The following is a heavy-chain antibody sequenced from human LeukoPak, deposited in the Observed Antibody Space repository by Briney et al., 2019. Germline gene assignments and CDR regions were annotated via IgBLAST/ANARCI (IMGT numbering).Heavy chain of an antibody. CDR1: GFTFSSYA. J-gene: IGHJ4*02. D-gene: IGHD1-26*01. CDR2: ISGSGGNT. CDR3: AKVRSGSYSPAGYFDY. V-gene: IGHV3-23*01. Sequence: PGGSLRLSCAASGFTFSSYAMSWVRQAPGKGLEWVSAISGSGGNTYYADSVKGRFTISRDNSKNTLYLQMNSLRAEDTAVYYCAKVRSGSYSPAGYFDYWGQGTLVTVSS.